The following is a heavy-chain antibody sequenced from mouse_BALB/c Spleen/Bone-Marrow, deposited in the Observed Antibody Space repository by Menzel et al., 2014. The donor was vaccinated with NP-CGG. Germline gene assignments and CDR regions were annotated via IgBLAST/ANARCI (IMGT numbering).Heavy chain of an antibody. J-gene: IGHJ3*01. CDR2: INPYNGDT. Sequence: GELQQTLPPLFKPGCAWKISCKGSGYSFTGYFMNWVMKSHGKSLEWIGRINPYNGDTFYNQKIKGKAKLTVDKSSSTAHMEHRSLASEDSAVYYFAISVDYDGFSYWGQGTLVTVSA. CDR3: AISVDYDGFSY. CDR1: GYSFTGYF. V-gene: IGHV1-20*02. D-gene: IGHD2-4*01.